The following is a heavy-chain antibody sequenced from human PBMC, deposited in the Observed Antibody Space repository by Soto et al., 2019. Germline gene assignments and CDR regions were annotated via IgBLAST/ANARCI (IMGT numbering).Heavy chain of an antibody. CDR3: AREPSNWNYCFDY. J-gene: IGHJ4*02. CDR2: ISSSGTTI. Sequence: PGGSLRLSCAASGFTFSDYYMSWIRQAPGKGLEWVSYISSSGTTIFYADSLRGRFTISRDNAKKSLYLQMNSLRDEDTAVYYCAREPSNWNYCFDYWGQGTLVTVSS. D-gene: IGHD1-7*01. V-gene: IGHV3-11*01. CDR1: GFTFSDYY.